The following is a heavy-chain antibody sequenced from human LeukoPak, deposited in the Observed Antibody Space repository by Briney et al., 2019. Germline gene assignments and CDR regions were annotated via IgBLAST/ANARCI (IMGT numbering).Heavy chain of an antibody. D-gene: IGHD1-26*01. V-gene: IGHV3-9*01. CDR3: AREGGEWELLRTFDY. CDR2: ISWNSGSI. CDR1: GFTFSTYA. Sequence: GGSLRLSCAASGFTFSTYAMTWVRQAPGKGLEWVSGISWNSGSIGYADSVKGRFTISRDNAKNSLYLQMNSLRAEDTAVYYCAREGGEWELLRTFDYWGQGTLVTVSS. J-gene: IGHJ4*02.